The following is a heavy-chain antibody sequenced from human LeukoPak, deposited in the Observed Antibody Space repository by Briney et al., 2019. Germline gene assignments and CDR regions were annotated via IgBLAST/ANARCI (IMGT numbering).Heavy chain of an antibody. CDR3: AKAPVTTCRGAFCYPFDY. CDR1: GFTLSSYA. Sequence: PRGSLRLSCAASGFTLSSYAMSWVRQAPGKGLEWVSAIGDTGNTYHADSVKGRFTISRDSSKNTLFLQMNRLRPEDAAVYYCAKAPVTTCRGAFCYPFDYWGLGTLVTVSS. V-gene: IGHV3-23*01. D-gene: IGHD2-15*01. J-gene: IGHJ4*02. CDR2: IGDTGNT.